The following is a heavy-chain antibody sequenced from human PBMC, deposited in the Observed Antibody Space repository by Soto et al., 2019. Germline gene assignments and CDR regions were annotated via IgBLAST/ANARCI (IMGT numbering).Heavy chain of an antibody. Sequence: GESLKISCKGSGYSFPIHWIGWVRQMPGKGLEWMGIIYPGDSDTTYSPSFQGRVTFAADKSINTAYLQWSSLQASDTGMYYCARSYDSAILNAFDVWGQGTMVTVSS. CDR3: ARSYDSAILNAFDV. CDR2: IYPGDSDT. CDR1: GYSFPIHW. D-gene: IGHD3-10*01. V-gene: IGHV5-51*01. J-gene: IGHJ3*01.